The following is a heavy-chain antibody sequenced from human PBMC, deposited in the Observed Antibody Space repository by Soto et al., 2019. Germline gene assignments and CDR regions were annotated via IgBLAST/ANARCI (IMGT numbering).Heavy chain of an antibody. V-gene: IGHV3-74*01. D-gene: IGHD1-26*01. Sequence: GGSLRLSCAASGFTFSSYWMHWVRQAPGKGLVWVSRVNSDGSITSYADAVKGRFTISRDNAKNTLYLQMDGLRAEDTAVYYCARVGATTWYWGQGTLVTVSS. CDR1: GFTFSSYW. CDR2: VNSDGSIT. CDR3: ARVGATTWY. J-gene: IGHJ4*02.